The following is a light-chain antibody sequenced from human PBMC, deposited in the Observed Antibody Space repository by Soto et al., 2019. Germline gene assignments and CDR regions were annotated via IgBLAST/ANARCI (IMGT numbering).Light chain of an antibody. J-gene: IGKJ3*01. CDR1: QSVGSSY. CDR3: QQYATSPFT. Sequence: EIVLTQSPGTLSLSPGERATLSCRASQSVGSSYLAWYQQKPGPAPRVLIYGASSRATGIPDRFSGSGSGTDFPLTISRLEPEDFALYYCQQYATSPFTFGPGTKVDIK. CDR2: GAS. V-gene: IGKV3-20*01.